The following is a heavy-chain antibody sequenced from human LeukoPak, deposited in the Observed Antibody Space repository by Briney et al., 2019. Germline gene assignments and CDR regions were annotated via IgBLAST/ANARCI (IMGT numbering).Heavy chain of an antibody. CDR2: IYYSGST. D-gene: IGHD3-9*01. J-gene: IGHJ4*02. CDR3: ARVGGGPYYDILTGFDY. CDR1: GGSVSSVSYY. V-gene: IGHV4-61*01. Sequence: SETLSLTCTVSGGSVSSVSYYWSWIRQPPGKGLEWIGYIYYSGSTNYNPSLKSRVTISVDTSKNQFSLKLSSVTAADTAVYYCARVGGGPYYDILTGFDYWGQGTLVTVSS.